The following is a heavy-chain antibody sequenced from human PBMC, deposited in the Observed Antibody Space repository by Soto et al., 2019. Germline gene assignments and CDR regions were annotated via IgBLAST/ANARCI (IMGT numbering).Heavy chain of an antibody. CDR2: ISSSSSYI. CDR3: ARGGVVIRLIYYYYGMDV. D-gene: IGHD3-3*01. Sequence: GGSLRLSCAASGFTFSSYSMNWVRQAPGKGLEWVSSISSSSSYIYYADSVKGRFTISRDNAKNSLYLQMNSLRAEDTAVYYCARGGVVIRLIYYYYGMDVWGQGTTVTVSS. V-gene: IGHV3-21*01. J-gene: IGHJ6*02. CDR1: GFTFSSYS.